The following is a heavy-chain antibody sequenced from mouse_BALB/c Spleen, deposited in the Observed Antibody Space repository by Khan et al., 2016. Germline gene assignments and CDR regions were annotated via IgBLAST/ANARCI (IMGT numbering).Heavy chain of an antibody. Sequence: EVKLLESGGGLVQPGGSLKLSCAASGFDFSRYWMSWVRQAPGKGLEWIGEINPDSRTINYKPSLKDKFIISRDNAKKTLYLQMSKVRSEDTALYYFVRLYYYGFVDYWGQGTTLTVSS. CDR3: VRLYYYGFVDY. CDR2: INPDSRTI. J-gene: IGHJ2*01. D-gene: IGHD1-1*01. CDR1: GFDFSRYW. V-gene: IGHV4-1*02.